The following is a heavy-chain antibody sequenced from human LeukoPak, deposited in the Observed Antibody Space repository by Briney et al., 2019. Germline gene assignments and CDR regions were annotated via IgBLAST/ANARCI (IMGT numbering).Heavy chain of an antibody. D-gene: IGHD4-17*01. CDR1: GFTFRSYG. CDR2: ISGNGGRT. CDR3: AKDPNGDYVGTFDM. Sequence: GGSLRLSCAASGFTFRSYGMSWVRQAPGKGLEWVSFISGNGGRTDYAESVQGRFTISRDNSRNTVYLQMNSLRDEDTATYYCAKDPNGDYVGTFDMWGQGTMVTVSS. J-gene: IGHJ3*02. V-gene: IGHV3-23*01.